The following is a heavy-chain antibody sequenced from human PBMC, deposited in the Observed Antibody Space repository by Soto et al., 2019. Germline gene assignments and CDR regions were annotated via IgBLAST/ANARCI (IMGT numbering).Heavy chain of an antibody. CDR1: GGSISSGGYY. Sequence: SETLSLTCSVSGGSISSGGYYWSWIRQHPGKGLEWIGYIYYSGSTYYNPSLKSRVTISVDTSKNQFSLKLSSVTAADTAVYYCARVSTATTGGYYGMDVWVQGTTGTVS. CDR2: IYYSGST. V-gene: IGHV4-31*03. D-gene: IGHD4-17*01. CDR3: ARVSTATTGGYYGMDV. J-gene: IGHJ6*02.